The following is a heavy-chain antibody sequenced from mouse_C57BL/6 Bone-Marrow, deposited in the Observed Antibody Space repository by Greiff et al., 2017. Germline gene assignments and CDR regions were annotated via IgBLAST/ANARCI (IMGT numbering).Heavy chain of an antibody. D-gene: IGHD1-1*01. V-gene: IGHV1-69*01. CDR1: GYTFTSYW. CDR2: LDPSDGYT. J-gene: IGHJ2*01. Sequence: QVHVKQPGAELVMPGASVKLSCKASGYTFTSYWMHWVTQRPGQGLEWIGELDPSDGYTNYNQKFNGKSTLTVDKSSSTAYMQLSSLTSEDSAVYYCSREGILRSFDYWGQGTTLTVSS. CDR3: SREGILRSFDY.